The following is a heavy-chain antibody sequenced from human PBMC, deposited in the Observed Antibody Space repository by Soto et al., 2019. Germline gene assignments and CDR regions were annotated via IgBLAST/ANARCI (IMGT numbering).Heavy chain of an antibody. V-gene: IGHV4-39*01. CDR3: ASSQRITMVRGVIEQFYYYYGMDV. Sequence: SETLSLTCTVSGGSISSSSYYWGWIRQPPGKGLEWIGSIYYSGSTYYNPSLKSRVTISVDTSKNQFCLKLSFGTAADTAVYYCASSQRITMVRGVIEQFYYYYGMDVWGQGTTVTVSS. CDR1: GGSISSSSYY. D-gene: IGHD3-10*01. CDR2: IYYSGST. J-gene: IGHJ6*02.